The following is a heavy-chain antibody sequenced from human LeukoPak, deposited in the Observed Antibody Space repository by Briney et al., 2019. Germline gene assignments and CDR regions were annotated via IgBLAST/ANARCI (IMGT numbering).Heavy chain of an antibody. D-gene: IGHD3-10*01. CDR1: GYTFTNYF. CDR3: ARGSGSGNYYDAFNI. J-gene: IGHJ3*02. V-gene: IGHV1-46*01. Sequence: GASVKVSCKASGYTFTNYFMHWVRQAPGQGLEWMGIINPSAGSTTYAQKFQGRVTMTRDTSTSTVYMELSSLRSEDTAVYYCARGSGSGNYYDAFNIWGQGTRVTVSS. CDR2: INPSAGST.